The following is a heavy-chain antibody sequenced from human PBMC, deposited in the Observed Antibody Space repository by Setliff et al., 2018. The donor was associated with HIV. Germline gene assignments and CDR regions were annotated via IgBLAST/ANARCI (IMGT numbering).Heavy chain of an antibody. CDR2: VSAYNGKT. CDR1: GDTFTRFG. J-gene: IGHJ5*02. CDR3: ARMGYTDSSGYPDH. D-gene: IGHD3-22*01. V-gene: IGHV1-18*01. Sequence: GASVKVSCKASGDTFTRFGFTWVRQAPGQGLEWMGWVSAYNGKTRYAQNFQDRVTMTTDTSTSTAYMELRSLTSDDTAVYFCARMGYTDSSGYPDHWGQGTLVTVSS.